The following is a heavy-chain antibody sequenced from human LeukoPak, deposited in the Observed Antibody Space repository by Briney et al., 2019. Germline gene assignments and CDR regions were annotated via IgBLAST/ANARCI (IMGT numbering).Heavy chain of an antibody. J-gene: IGHJ4*02. Sequence: ASVKVSCKASGGTFSSYAISWVRQAPGQGLEWMGGIIPIFGTANYAQKFQGRVAITTDESTSTAYMELSSLRSEDTAVYYCARARQGLNDFDYWGQGTLVTVSS. CDR2: IIPIFGTA. CDR1: GGTFSSYA. V-gene: IGHV1-69*05. CDR3: ARARQGLNDFDY.